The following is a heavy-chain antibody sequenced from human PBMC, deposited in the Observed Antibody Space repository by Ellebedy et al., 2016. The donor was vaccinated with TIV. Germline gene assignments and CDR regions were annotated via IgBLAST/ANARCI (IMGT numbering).Heavy chain of an antibody. CDR2: ISGSGGST. CDR3: ARREPAAKCFDY. CDR1: GFTFSSYA. J-gene: IGHJ4*02. Sequence: GESLKISCAASGFTFSSYAMSWVRQAPGKGLEWVSAISGSGGSTNYADSVKGWFTISRDNSKNTLYLQMNSLRAEDTAVYYCARREPAAKCFDYWGQGTLVTVSS. D-gene: IGHD2-2*01. V-gene: IGHV3-23*01.